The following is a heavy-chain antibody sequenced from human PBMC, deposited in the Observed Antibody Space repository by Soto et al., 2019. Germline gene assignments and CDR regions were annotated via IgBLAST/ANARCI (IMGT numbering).Heavy chain of an antibody. CDR3: TTDFPPGVTAPGS. V-gene: IGHV3-15*01. CDR2: IKRESDAATT. J-gene: IGHJ4*02. CDR1: GFTFSDAW. D-gene: IGHD2-21*02. Sequence: GGSLRLSCAASGFTFSDAWMNWVRQAPGKGLEWVGRIKRESDAATTDYAAPVQGRFTISRDDSQSTLYLHMNTLKIEDTAVYFCTTDFPPGVTAPGSWGQGTLVTVSS.